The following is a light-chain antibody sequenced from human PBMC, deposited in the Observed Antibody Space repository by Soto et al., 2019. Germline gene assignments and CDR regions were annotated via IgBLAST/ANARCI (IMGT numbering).Light chain of an antibody. Sequence: QSVLTQPPSASGSPGQSVTISCTGTSSDIGRYNYVSWYQHHPGRAPKLMIYEVTKRPSGVPDRFSGSKSGNTASLTVSGLQAEEEADYYCASDAGSNKLGVFGRGTKHTVL. J-gene: IGLJ3*02. CDR2: EVT. V-gene: IGLV2-8*01. CDR3: ASDAGSNKLGV. CDR1: SSDIGRYNY.